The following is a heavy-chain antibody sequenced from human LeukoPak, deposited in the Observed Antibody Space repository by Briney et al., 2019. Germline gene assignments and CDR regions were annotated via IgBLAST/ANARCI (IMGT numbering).Heavy chain of an antibody. V-gene: IGHV6-1*01. CDR2: TYYRSKWYN. Sequence: SQTLSLTCAISGDSVSSNSAAWNWIRQSPSRGPEWLGRTYYRSKWYNDYAVSVKSRITINPDTSKNQFSLQLNSVTPEDTAVYYCARSNSGYDNVGFYYYYYGMDVWGQGTTVTVSS. CDR1: GDSVSSNSAA. CDR3: ARSNSGYDNVGFYYYYYGMDV. D-gene: IGHD5-12*01. J-gene: IGHJ6*02.